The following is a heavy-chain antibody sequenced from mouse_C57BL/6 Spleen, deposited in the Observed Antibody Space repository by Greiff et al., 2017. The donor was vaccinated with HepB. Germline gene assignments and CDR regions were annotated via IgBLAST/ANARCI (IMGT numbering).Heavy chain of an antibody. CDR3: AREGELRDGNYFDY. V-gene: IGHV3-6*01. Sequence: EVQVVESGPGLVKPSQSLSLTCSVTGYSITSGYYWNWIRQFPGNKLEWMGYISYDGSNNYNPSLKNRISITRDTSKNQFFLKLNSVTTEDTATYYCAREGELRDGNYFDYWGQGTTLTVSS. D-gene: IGHD2-4*01. CDR2: ISYDGSN. J-gene: IGHJ2*01. CDR1: GYSITSGYY.